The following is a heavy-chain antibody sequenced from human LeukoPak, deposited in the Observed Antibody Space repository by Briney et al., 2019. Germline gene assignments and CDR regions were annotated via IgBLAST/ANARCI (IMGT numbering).Heavy chain of an antibody. CDR3: ARHVFSGDWCSTFDY. D-gene: IGHD6-19*01. J-gene: IGHJ4*02. CDR1: GGSFSSNYY. Sequence: SETLSLTFAAPGGSFSSNYYWGRIRPPPGKGPGVVRSIRFGGSTFYNPSLKSRVTMSVDTSANQFSLKLTSVTAADTAVYYCARHVFSGDWCSTFDYWGQGALVTVSS. CDR2: IRFGGST. V-gene: IGHV4-39*01.